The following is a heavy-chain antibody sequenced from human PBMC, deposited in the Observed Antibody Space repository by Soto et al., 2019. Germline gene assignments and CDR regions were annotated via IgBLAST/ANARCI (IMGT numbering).Heavy chain of an antibody. Sequence: SETLSLTCAVYGVSFSGYYWSWIRQPPGKGLEWIGEINHSGSTNYNPSLKSRVTISVDTSKNQFSLKLSSVTAADTAVYYCARGTRSNSGYEPDWYFDLWGRGTLVTVSS. D-gene: IGHD5-12*01. J-gene: IGHJ2*01. CDR3: ARGTRSNSGYEPDWYFDL. CDR2: INHSGST. CDR1: GVSFSGYY. V-gene: IGHV4-34*01.